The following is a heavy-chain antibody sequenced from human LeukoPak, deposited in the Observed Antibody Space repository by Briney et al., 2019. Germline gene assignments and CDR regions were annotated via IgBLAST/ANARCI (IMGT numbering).Heavy chain of an antibody. D-gene: IGHD2-2*01. CDR3: SQLLSDY. CDR1: GYTFATYD. Sequence: GASVKVSCKTSGYTFATYDINWVRQAAGQGLEWMGWMNPNSGNTGSAQKFQGRAPITRDTSITTAYLELSSVRSEDTAVDFRSQLLSDYWGQGTLVTVSS. J-gene: IGHJ4*02. CDR2: MNPNSGNT. V-gene: IGHV1-8*03.